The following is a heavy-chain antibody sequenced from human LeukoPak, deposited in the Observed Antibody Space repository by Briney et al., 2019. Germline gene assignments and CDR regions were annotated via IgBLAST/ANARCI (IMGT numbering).Heavy chain of an antibody. V-gene: IGHV3-48*04. CDR1: GFTFSSYA. D-gene: IGHD5-18*01. CDR2: ISGSGSTI. J-gene: IGHJ5*02. Sequence: GGSLRLSCAASGFTFSSYAMSWVRQAPGKGLEWVSAISGSGSTIYYADSVKGRFTISRDNAKNSLYLQMNSLRAEDTAVYYCARIGYSYPWFDPWGQGTLVTVSS. CDR3: ARIGYSYPWFDP.